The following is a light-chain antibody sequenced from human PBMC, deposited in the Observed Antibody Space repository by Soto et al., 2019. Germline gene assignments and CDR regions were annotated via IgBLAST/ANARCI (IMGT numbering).Light chain of an antibody. CDR3: QDLNSYPPIT. J-gene: IGKJ5*01. V-gene: IGKV1-9*01. CDR1: QGISSY. Sequence: DKHMTQSPSFLSASVGDRVTITCRASQGISSYLAWYQQKPGKAPKLLIYAASTLQSGVPSRFSGSGSGTEFTLTISSLQSEEFATYYCQDLNSYPPITFGHGTRLEIK. CDR2: AAS.